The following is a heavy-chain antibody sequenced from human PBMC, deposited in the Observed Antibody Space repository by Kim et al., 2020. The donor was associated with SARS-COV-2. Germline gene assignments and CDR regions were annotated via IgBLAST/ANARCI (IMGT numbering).Heavy chain of an antibody. J-gene: IGHJ4*02. D-gene: IGHD6-25*01. V-gene: IGHV3-23*01. Sequence: ESVEGRFSISRDVSKNTLYLQLNSLRAEDTAVYYCARRSSAYSSARRIAFDSWGQGTLVTVSS. CDR3: ARRSSAYSSARRIAFDS.